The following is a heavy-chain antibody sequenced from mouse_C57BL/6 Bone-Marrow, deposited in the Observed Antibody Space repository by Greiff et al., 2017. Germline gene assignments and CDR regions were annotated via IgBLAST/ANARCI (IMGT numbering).Heavy chain of an antibody. Sequence: VQLQQSVAELVRPGASVTLSCTASGFNIKNTYMPWVKQRPDQGLEWIGRIDPANGNTKYAPKFPGKAPITADTSSNTAYLQLSSLPSEDTAIYYCAGITTVVPLDYWGQGTTLTVSS. D-gene: IGHD1-1*01. CDR3: AGITTVVPLDY. CDR1: GFNIKNTY. J-gene: IGHJ2*01. CDR2: IDPANGNT. V-gene: IGHV14-3*01.